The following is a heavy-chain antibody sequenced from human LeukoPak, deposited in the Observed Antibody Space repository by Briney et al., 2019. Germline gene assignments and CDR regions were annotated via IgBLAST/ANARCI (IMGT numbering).Heavy chain of an antibody. CDR3: ARGGYGGKGFDY. Sequence: PGGSLRLSCAASGFTFSRYWMHWVRHARGKGLVWVSRINNDGSSTSYADFVKGRFTISRDNGKNTLYLQMNSLRAEDTAVYYCARGGYGGKGFDYWGQGTLVTVSS. CDR1: GFTFSRYW. J-gene: IGHJ4*02. D-gene: IGHD4-23*01. V-gene: IGHV3-74*01. CDR2: INNDGSST.